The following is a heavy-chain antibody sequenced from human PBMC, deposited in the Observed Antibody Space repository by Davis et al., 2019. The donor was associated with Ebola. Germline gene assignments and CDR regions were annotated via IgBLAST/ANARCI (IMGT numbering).Heavy chain of an antibody. CDR1: GGTFSSYA. J-gene: IGHJ6*02. D-gene: IGHD2-15*01. V-gene: IGHV1-69*10. CDR2: IIPILGIA. Sequence: SVKVSCKASGGTFSSYAISWVRQAPGQGLEWMGGIIPILGIANYAQKFQGRVTITADKSTSTAYMELSSLRSEDTAVYYYARDGRGYCSGGSCYPLNYYYYGMDVWGQGTTVTVSS. CDR3: ARDGRGYCSGGSCYPLNYYYYGMDV.